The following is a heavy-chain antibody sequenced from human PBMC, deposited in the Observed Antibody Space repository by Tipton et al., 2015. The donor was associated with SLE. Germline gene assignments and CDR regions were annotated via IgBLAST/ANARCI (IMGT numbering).Heavy chain of an antibody. D-gene: IGHD4-11*01. V-gene: IGHV3-21*04. Sequence: SLRPSCAASGFIFSTYSMVWVRQAPGKGLEWVSSLSSTTRYIFYADSVKGRFTVSKDNARNLLFLQMNGLSAEDTATYFCAKIDSRNYGWFDSWGQGTLVTVSS. CDR3: AKIDSRNYGWFDS. CDR1: GFIFSTYS. CDR2: LSSTTRYI. J-gene: IGHJ5*01.